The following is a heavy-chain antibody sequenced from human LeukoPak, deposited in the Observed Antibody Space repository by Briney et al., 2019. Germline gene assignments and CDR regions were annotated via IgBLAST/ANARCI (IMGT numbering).Heavy chain of an antibody. V-gene: IGHV4-61*02. J-gene: IGHJ4*02. CDR3: ARDDWYFDY. D-gene: IGHD2-21*01. CDR2: IYTSGST. Sequence: SETLSLTCTVSGGSISSGSYYWSWIRQPAGKGLEWIGRIYTSGSTNYNPSLKSRVTISVDTSKNQFSLKLSSVTAADTAVYYCARDDWYFDYWGQGTLVTVSS. CDR1: GGSISSGSYY.